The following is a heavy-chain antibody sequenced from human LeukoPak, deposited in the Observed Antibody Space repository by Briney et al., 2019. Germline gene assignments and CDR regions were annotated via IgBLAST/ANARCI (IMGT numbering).Heavy chain of an antibody. Sequence: PGRSLRLSCAASGFTFSSYAMHWVRQAPGKGLEWVAVISYDGSNKYYADSVKGRFTISRDNSKNTLYLQMNSLRAEDTAVYYCARDRDCSSTSCYKYGVDYWGQGTLVTVSS. J-gene: IGHJ4*02. V-gene: IGHV3-30-3*01. CDR3: ARDRDCSSTSCYKYGVDY. D-gene: IGHD2-2*02. CDR2: ISYDGSNK. CDR1: GFTFSSYA.